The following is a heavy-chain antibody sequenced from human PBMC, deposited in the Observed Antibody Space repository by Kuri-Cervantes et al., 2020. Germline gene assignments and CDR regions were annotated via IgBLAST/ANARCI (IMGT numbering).Heavy chain of an antibody. CDR1: GFTFSDYE. CDR2: IGSSGSTI. Sequence: GSLRLSCVASGFTFSDYEFNWVRQAPGKGLEWVSYIGSSGSTIYYADSVKGRFTISRDNAKNSLYLQMNSLRAEDTAVYYCARSTVVALSLFDFWGQGTMVTVSS. V-gene: IGHV3-48*03. D-gene: IGHD4-23*01. J-gene: IGHJ3*01. CDR3: ARSTVVALSLFDF.